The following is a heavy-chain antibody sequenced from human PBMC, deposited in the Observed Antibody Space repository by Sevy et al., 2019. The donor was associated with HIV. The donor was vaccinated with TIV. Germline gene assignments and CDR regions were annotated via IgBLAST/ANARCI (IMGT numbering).Heavy chain of an antibody. CDR3: ARGETTVTFDY. Sequence: ASVKVSCKASGGTFSSYAINWVRQAPGQGLEWMGRIIPIFGTANPAQNFQGRVTITADESTTTAYMELSSLTSEDTAIYYCARGETTVTFDYWGQGTLVTVSS. CDR1: GGTFSSYA. CDR2: IIPIFGTA. D-gene: IGHD1-1*01. J-gene: IGHJ4*02. V-gene: IGHV1-69*13.